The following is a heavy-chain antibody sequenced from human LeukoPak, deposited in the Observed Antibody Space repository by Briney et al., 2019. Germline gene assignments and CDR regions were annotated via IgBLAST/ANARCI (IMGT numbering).Heavy chain of an antibody. CDR2: ISGSGGST. V-gene: IGHV3-23*01. J-gene: IGHJ4*02. D-gene: IGHD3-10*01. Sequence: GGSLRLACAASGFTFTSHAMSWVRQAPGKGLEWVSTISGSGGSTYYAASVKGRCTISRDNSKNTVYLQIYSLRAEDTAVYYCAKGDYGSGNYDYWGQGTLVTASS. CDR1: GFTFTSHA. CDR3: AKGDYGSGNYDY.